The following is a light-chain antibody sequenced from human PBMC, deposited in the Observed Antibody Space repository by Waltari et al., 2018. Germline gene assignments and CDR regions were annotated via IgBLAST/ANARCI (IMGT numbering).Light chain of an antibody. J-gene: IGLJ2*01. Sequence: SYVLTQTPSVSLAPGQTAIITCGGDNIESKSVQWYQRQPGQAPVLVMFYDSERPPGIPDRFSGSNSGNTATLTISRVEDDDEADYFCQVWDDSNNSGVFGGGTKLTVL. CDR2: YDS. CDR3: QVWDDSNNSGV. CDR1: NIESKS. V-gene: IGLV3-21*04.